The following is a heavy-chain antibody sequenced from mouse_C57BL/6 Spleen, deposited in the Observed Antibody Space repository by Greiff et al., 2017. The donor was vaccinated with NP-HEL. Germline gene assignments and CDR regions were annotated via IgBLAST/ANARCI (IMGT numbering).Heavy chain of an antibody. CDR3: TTFYYDYERYFDV. Sequence: VQLQQSGAELVRPGASVKLSCTASGFNIKDYYMHWVKQRPEQGLEWIGRIDPEDGDTEYAPKFQGKATMTADTSSNTAYLQLSSLTSEDTAVYYCTTFYYDYERYFDVWGTGTTVTVSS. V-gene: IGHV14-1*01. CDR2: IDPEDGDT. J-gene: IGHJ1*03. D-gene: IGHD2-4*01. CDR1: GFNIKDYY.